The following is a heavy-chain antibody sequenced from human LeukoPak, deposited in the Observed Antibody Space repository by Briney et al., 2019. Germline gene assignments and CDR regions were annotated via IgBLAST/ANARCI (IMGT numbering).Heavy chain of an antibody. Sequence: GGSLKLSCAASGFIFSNYAIHWVRQAPGKGLEWVAGISYDGSNKYYADSVKGRFTISRDNSKNTLYLQMNSLRGEDTAVYYCARSYGWADAFDIWGQGTMVTVSS. V-gene: IGHV3-30-3*01. CDR1: GFIFSNYA. CDR3: ARSYGWADAFDI. D-gene: IGHD3-16*01. J-gene: IGHJ3*02. CDR2: ISYDGSNK.